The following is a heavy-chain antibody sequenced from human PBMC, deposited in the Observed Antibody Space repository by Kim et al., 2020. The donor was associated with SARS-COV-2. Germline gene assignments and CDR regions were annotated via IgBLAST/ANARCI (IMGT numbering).Heavy chain of an antibody. V-gene: IGHV1-18*04. D-gene: IGHD2-2*01. CDR1: GYTFTSYG. J-gene: IGHJ6*02. Sequence: ASVKVSCKASGYTFTSYGISWVRQAPGQGLEWMGWISAYNGNTNYAQKLQGRVTMTTDTSTSTAYMELRSLSSDDTAVYYCARDGDLVPAALYYYYGMDVWGQGTTVTVSS. CDR3: ARDGDLVPAALYYYYGMDV. CDR2: ISAYNGNT.